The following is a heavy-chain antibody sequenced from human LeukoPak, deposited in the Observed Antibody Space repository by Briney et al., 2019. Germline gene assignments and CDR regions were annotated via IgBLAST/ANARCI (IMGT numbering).Heavy chain of an antibody. CDR3: ARGLGATVPEVGKNWFDP. CDR1: IDSFSNYH. CDR2: VNESGGT. V-gene: IGHV4-34*01. J-gene: IGHJ5*02. D-gene: IGHD1-26*01. Sequence: SETLSLTCAVYIDSFSNYHWNWIRQTPAKGMEWIGEVNESGGTNISPSLRSRVILSVDTSKNQFSLKLISVTVADTAINYCARGLGATVPEVGKNWFDPWGQGTRVTVSS.